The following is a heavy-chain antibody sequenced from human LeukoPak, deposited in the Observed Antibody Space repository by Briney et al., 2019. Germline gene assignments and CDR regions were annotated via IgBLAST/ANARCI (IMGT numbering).Heavy chain of an antibody. CDR1: GFTFSDYY. Sequence: PGGSLRLSRAASGFTFSDYYMSWIRQAPGKGLEWVSYISSSGSTIYYADSVKGRFTISRDNAKNSLYLQMNSLRAEDTAVYYCARGHTAVTRHFDFWGQGTLVTVSS. CDR2: ISSSGSTI. D-gene: IGHD4-17*01. CDR3: ARGHTAVTRHFDF. J-gene: IGHJ4*02. V-gene: IGHV3-11*04.